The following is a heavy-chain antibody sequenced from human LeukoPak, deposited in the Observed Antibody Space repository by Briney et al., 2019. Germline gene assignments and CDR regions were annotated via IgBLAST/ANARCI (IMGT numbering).Heavy chain of an antibody. D-gene: IGHD3-9*01. CDR3: ARGEGVLRYFDWLLYFDY. V-gene: IGHV1-18*01. J-gene: IGHJ4*02. CDR1: GYTFTSYG. Sequence: GASVKVSCKASGYTFTSYGISWVRQAPGQGLEWMGWISAYNGNTNYAQKLQGRVTMTTDTSTSTAYMELRSLRSDDTAVCYCARGEGVLRYFDWLLYFDYWGQGTLVTVSS. CDR2: ISAYNGNT.